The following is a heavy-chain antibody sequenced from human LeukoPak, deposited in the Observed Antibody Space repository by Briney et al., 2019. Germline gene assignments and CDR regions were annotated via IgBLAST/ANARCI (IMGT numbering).Heavy chain of an antibody. D-gene: IGHD3-10*01. CDR2: IYHSGST. J-gene: IGHJ6*03. Sequence: SETLSLTCTVSGYSISSGYYWGWIRQPPGKGLEWIGSIYHSGSTYYNPSLKSRVTISVDTSKNQFSLKLSSVTAADTAVYYCARVLQRGVGLYYYMDVWGKGTTVTISS. CDR3: ARVLQRGVGLYYYMDV. CDR1: GYSISSGYY. V-gene: IGHV4-38-2*02.